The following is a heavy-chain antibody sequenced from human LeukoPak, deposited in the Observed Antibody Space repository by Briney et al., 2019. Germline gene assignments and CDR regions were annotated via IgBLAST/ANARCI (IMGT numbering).Heavy chain of an antibody. D-gene: IGHD3-22*01. CDR2: IYYSGST. V-gene: IGHV4-59*01. J-gene: IGHJ2*01. CDR3: ARGVYYYDSRPWYFDL. Sequence: SETLSLTCTVSGGSISSYYWSWIRQPPGKGLEWIGYIYYSGSTNYNPSLKSRVTISVDTSKNQFSLKLSSVTAADTAVYYCARGVYYYDSRPWYFDLWGRGTLVTVSS. CDR1: GGSISSYY.